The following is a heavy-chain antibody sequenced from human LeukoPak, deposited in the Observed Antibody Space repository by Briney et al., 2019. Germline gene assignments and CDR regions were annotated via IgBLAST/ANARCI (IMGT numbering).Heavy chain of an antibody. J-gene: IGHJ5*02. D-gene: IGHD1-26*01. Sequence: GGSLRLSCAASGFTFSRYWMSWVRQAPGKGLGWVANIKQDGSEKYYVDSVKGRCTISRDNAKNSLYLQMNSLRAEDTAVYYCAGGMYSGSFDPWGQGTLVTVSS. CDR1: GFTFSRYW. CDR2: IKQDGSEK. V-gene: IGHV3-7*02. CDR3: AGGMYSGSFDP.